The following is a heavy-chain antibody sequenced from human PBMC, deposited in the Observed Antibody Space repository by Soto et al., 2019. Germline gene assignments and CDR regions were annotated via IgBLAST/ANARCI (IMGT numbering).Heavy chain of an antibody. V-gene: IGHV4-39*01. CDR2: IYYSGST. CDR1: GGSISSSSYY. J-gene: IGHJ6*02. D-gene: IGHD3-10*01. Sequence: PSETLSLTCTVSGGSISSSSYYWGWIRQPPGKGLEWIGSIYYSGSTYYNPSLKSRVTISVDTSKNQFSLKLSSVTAADTAVYYCARSHLWFGELFGLGYYYGMDAWGQGTTVTVSS. CDR3: ARSHLWFGELFGLGYYYGMDA.